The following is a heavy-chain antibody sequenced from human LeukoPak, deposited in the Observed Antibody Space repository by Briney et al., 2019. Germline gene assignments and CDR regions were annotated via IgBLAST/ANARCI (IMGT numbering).Heavy chain of an antibody. J-gene: IGHJ3*02. CDR1: GFTFSRHD. D-gene: IGHD6-13*01. CDR2: ISYDGSNK. V-gene: IGHV3-30*18. CDR3: AKGVSSSWSNDAFDI. Sequence: GRSLRLSCVASGFTFSRHDMNWVRQAPGKGLEWVAVISYDGSNKYYADSVKGRFTISRDNSKNTLYLQMNSLRTEDTAVYYCAKGVSSSWSNDAFDICGQGTMVTVSS.